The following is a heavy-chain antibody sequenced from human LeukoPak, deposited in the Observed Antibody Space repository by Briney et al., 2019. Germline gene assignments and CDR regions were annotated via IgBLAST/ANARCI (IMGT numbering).Heavy chain of an antibody. Sequence: PGGSLRLSCAASEFTFSKFWMTWVRQAPGKGLEWVANIKEDGSEKYYVDSVKGRFTISRDNAKNSLYLQMNSLRAEDTAVYYCARDRWDLVRGLYDYYGMDVWGQGTTVTVSS. CDR3: ARDRWDLVRGLYDYYGMDV. CDR2: IKEDGSEK. CDR1: EFTFSKFW. V-gene: IGHV3-7*04. D-gene: IGHD1-26*01. J-gene: IGHJ6*02.